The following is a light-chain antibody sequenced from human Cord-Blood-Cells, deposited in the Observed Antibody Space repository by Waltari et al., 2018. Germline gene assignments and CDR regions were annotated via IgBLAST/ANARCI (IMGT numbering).Light chain of an antibody. V-gene: IGKV1-33*01. Sequence: DIQMTQSPSSLSASVGDRVTITCQASQDISNYLNWYQQKPGKAPKLLIYDASNLETGVPSRFSGSGSGTDFTFTISSLQPEDIATCYCQQYDNLPRVTFGQGTKLEIK. CDR2: DAS. CDR1: QDISNY. J-gene: IGKJ2*01. CDR3: QQYDNLPRVT.